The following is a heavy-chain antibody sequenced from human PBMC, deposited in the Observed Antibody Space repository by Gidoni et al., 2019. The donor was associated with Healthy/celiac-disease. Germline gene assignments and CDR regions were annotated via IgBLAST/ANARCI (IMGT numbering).Heavy chain of an antibody. D-gene: IGHD4-17*01. CDR3: ARHILRGSTVTKEGGQNWFDP. CDR2: IYYSGST. V-gene: IGHV4-39*01. CDR1: GRPISNTNYY. J-gene: IGHJ5*02. Sequence: QLQLQESGPGLVKHSETLSLTCTVSGRPISNTNYYWGWLRQPPGQGLEWLGSIYYSGSTYYNPSLNSRVTMSVDTSKNQFSLKLSSVTAADTAVYYCARHILRGSTVTKEGGQNWFDPWGQGTLVTVSS.